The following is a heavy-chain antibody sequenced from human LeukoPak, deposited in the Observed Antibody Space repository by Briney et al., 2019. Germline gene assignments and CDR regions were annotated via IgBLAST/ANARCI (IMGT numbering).Heavy chain of an antibody. Sequence: SETLSLTCAVYGGSFSGYYWSWIRQPPGKGLEWIGEINHSGSTNYNPSLKSRVTISVDTSKNQFSLKLSSVTAADTAVYYCARVLGYCSGGSCYYFDYWGLGTLVTVSS. D-gene: IGHD2-15*01. J-gene: IGHJ4*02. V-gene: IGHV4-34*01. CDR2: INHSGST. CDR1: GGSFSGYY. CDR3: ARVLGYCSGGSCYYFDY.